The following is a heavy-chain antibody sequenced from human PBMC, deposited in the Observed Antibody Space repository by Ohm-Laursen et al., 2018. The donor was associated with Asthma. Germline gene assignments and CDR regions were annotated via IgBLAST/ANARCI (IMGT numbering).Heavy chain of an antibody. D-gene: IGHD2-21*01. Sequence: ASVKVSCNVSGYSVTSYAFSWARQAPGQRPEWMGWIYIANTNYAPKFRDRVTLTTDTSTNTLYMDLRSLRSDDTAVYYCVRDVVDRFDHWGQGSLVIVSS. CDR3: VRDVVDRFDH. CDR1: GYSVTSYA. V-gene: IGHV1-18*04. J-gene: IGHJ4*02. CDR2: IYIANT.